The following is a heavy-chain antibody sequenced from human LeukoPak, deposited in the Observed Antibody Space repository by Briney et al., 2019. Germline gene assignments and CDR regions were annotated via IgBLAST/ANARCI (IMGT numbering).Heavy chain of an antibody. CDR3: ARGGGYYYVSVY. V-gene: IGHV1-69*05. Sequence: ASVKVSCKASGGTFSSYAISWVRQAPGQGLEWMGGIIPIFGTANYAQKFQGRVTITTDESTSTAYMELSSLRSEDTAVYYCARGGGYYYVSVYGGKGTLVTVSS. J-gene: IGHJ4*02. D-gene: IGHD3-22*01. CDR1: GGTFSSYA. CDR2: IIPIFGTA.